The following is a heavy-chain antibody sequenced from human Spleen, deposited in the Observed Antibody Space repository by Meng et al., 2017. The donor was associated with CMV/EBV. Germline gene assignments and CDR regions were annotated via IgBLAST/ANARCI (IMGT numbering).Heavy chain of an antibody. CDR1: GFTFSSYA. D-gene: IGHD2-8*01. CDR2: ISYDGSNK. Sequence: GESLKISCAASGFTFSSYAMHWVRQAPGKGLEWVAVISYDGSNKYYADSVKGRFTISRDNAKNSLYLQMNSLRPEDTALYYCAKDRGYCADGVCYTRYYGLDVWGQGTTVTVSS. V-gene: IGHV3-30-3*01. CDR3: AKDRGYCADGVCYTRYYGLDV. J-gene: IGHJ6*02.